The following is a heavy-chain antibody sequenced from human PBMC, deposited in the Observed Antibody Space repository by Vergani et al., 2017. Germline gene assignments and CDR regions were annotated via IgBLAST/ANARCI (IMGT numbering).Heavy chain of an antibody. CDR3: AKDLSYSTALPHFDC. J-gene: IGHJ4*02. CDR2: ISYDGDRR. D-gene: IGHD4-11*01. Sequence: QVHLVESGGGVVQPGRSLTLSCVASGFSFRGHGMHWVRQAPGKGLEWVAMISYDGDRRDYGDFAKGRFTISRDSSKTVYLQMNSLRVEDTAMYFCAKDLSYSTALPHFDCRGQGTLVTVSS. V-gene: IGHV3-30*18. CDR1: GFSFRGHG.